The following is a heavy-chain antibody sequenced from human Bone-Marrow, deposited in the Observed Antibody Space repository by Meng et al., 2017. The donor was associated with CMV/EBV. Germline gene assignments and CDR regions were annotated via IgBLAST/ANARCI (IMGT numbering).Heavy chain of an antibody. Sequence: SGYYWSCIRQPPGKGLEWIGEINHSGSTNYNPSLKSRVTISVDTSKNQFSLKLSSVTAADTAVYYCARDLYYDFWSGYYRGTTGFDYWGQGTLVTAPQ. J-gene: IGHJ4*02. CDR2: INHSGST. V-gene: IGHV4-34*01. CDR1: SGYY. CDR3: ARDLYYDFWSGYYRGTTGFDY. D-gene: IGHD3-3*01.